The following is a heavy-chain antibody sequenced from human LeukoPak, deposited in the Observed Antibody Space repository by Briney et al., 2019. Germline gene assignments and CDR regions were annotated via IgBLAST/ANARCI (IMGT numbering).Heavy chain of an antibody. J-gene: IGHJ4*02. CDR2: ISSSSYI. V-gene: IGHV3-21*01. CDR3: ARGYYYDSSGYYFDY. D-gene: IGHD3-22*01. Sequence: GGSLRLSCAASGFTFSSYNMNWVRQAPGKGLEWVSSISSSSYIYYADSVKGRFTISRDNAKNSLYLQMNSLRAEDTAVYYCARGYYYDSSGYYFDYWGQGTLVTVSS. CDR1: GFTFSSYN.